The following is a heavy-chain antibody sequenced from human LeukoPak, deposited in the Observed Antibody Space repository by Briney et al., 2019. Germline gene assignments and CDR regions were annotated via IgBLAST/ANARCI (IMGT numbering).Heavy chain of an antibody. J-gene: IGHJ4*02. CDR3: ARLLAGCPGGRCRAHFDY. CDR2: IYYSGTN. V-gene: IGHV4-59*01. Sequence: SETLSLTCSVSGDSISGNYWSWMRQPPGKGLEWIGYIYYSGTNNYNPSLKSRVTMSVDTSKNQFSLTLNSVTAADTAVYYCARLLAGCPGGRCRAHFDYWGQGTLVTVSS. D-gene: IGHD2-15*01. CDR1: GDSISGNY.